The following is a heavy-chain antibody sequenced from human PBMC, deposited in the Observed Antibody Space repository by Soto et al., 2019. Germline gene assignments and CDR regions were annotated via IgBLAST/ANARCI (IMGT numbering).Heavy chain of an antibody. CDR3: ARNGPEYETLTTFDY. CDR2: IYYSGNT. CDR1: GGSINTGGYY. D-gene: IGHD1-1*01. J-gene: IGHJ4*02. V-gene: IGHV4-31*03. Sequence: SETLSLTCTVSGGSINTGGYYWSWIRQHPGKGLEWIGYIYYSGNTYYNPSLKSRDTISLDTSKNQFSLKLNSVTAADTAVYYCARNGPEYETLTTFDYWGQGALVTVSS.